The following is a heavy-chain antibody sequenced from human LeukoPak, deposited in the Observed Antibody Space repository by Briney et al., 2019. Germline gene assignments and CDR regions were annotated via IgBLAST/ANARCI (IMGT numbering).Heavy chain of an antibody. Sequence: PSETLSLTCAVYGGSLSGYYWSWIRQPPGKGLEWIGEINHSGSTNYNPSLKSRVTISVDTSKNQFSLKLSSVTAADTAVYYCARGKTAMVLGAIYYFDYWGQGTLVTVSS. D-gene: IGHD5-18*01. J-gene: IGHJ4*02. CDR1: GGSLSGYY. CDR3: ARGKTAMVLGAIYYFDY. CDR2: INHSGST. V-gene: IGHV4-34*01.